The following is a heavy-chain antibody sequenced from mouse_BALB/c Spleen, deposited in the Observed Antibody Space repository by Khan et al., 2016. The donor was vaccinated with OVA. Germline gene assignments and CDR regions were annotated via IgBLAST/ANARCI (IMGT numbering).Heavy chain of an antibody. Sequence: EVELVESGGGLVKPGGSLKLSCAASGFTFSSFVMSWVRQTPEKRLEWVATISSAGTYTYYPDSVKGRFTISRDNAKNTLYLQMNSLRSEDTAMYYCANGNYGWFAYWGQGTLVTGSA. CDR3: ANGNYGWFAY. CDR1: GFTFSSFV. J-gene: IGHJ3*01. V-gene: IGHV5-9-1*01. D-gene: IGHD2-1*01. CDR2: ISSAGTYT.